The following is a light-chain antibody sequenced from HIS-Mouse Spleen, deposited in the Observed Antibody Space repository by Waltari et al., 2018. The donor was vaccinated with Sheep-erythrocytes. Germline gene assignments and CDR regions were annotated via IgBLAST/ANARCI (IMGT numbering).Light chain of an antibody. CDR3: CSYAGSSTPWV. CDR1: SSDVGSYNL. J-gene: IGLJ3*02. Sequence: QSALTQPASVSGSPGQSITLSCTGTSSDVGSYNLVPWYQQHPGKAPKLMIYEGSKPPSGVSNRFSGSKSGNTASLTISGLQAEDEADYYCCSYAGSSTPWVFGGGTKLTVL. V-gene: IGLV2-23*01. CDR2: EGS.